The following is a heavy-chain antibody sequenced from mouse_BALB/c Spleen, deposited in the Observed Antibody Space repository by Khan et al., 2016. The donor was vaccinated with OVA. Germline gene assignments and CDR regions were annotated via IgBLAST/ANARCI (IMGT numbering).Heavy chain of an antibody. D-gene: IGHD2-2*01. V-gene: IGHV1-9*01. CDR3: AIGGYGGFAY. Sequence: QVQLQQSGGDLMKPGASVKISCKATGYTFSSYWIEWVKQRPGHGLEWIGQIFPGSVSTTYNEKFKGKTTFTADTSSNTAYMQLSSLTSEDSAGYYCAIGGYGGFAYWGQGTLVTVSA. J-gene: IGHJ3*01. CDR1: GYTFSSYW. CDR2: IFPGSVST.